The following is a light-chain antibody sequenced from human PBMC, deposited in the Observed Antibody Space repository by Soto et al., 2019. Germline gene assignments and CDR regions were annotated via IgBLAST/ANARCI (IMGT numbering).Light chain of an antibody. CDR3: LRDSKYPRT. J-gene: IGKJ1*01. CDR2: ASS. V-gene: IGKV1-6*01. Sequence: AIEMTQSPSSLSASVGDRVTITCRASQDIRNELGWYQQKPGKAPNLLIYASSSLQSGVPSRFSGSGFGTDFTLTISSLQPEDFGTYYCLRDSKYPRTFGQGTKVEIK. CDR1: QDIRNE.